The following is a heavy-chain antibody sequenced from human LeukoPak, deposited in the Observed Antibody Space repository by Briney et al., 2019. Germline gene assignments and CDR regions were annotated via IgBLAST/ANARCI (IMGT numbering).Heavy chain of an antibody. V-gene: IGHV4-38-2*01. CDR3: ASGYCTNGVCYEDAFDI. CDR2: IYHSGST. J-gene: IGHJ3*02. Sequence: SETLSLTCAVSGYSISSGYYWGWIRQPPGKGLEWIGSIYHSGSTYYNPSLKSRVTIPVDTSKNQFSLKLSSVTAADTAVYYCASGYCTNGVCYEDAFDIWGQGTMGTVSS. CDR1: GYSISSGYY. D-gene: IGHD2-8*01.